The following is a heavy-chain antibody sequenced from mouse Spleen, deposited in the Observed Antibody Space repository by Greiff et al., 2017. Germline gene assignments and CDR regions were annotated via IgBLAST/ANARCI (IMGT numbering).Heavy chain of an antibody. CDR1: GFTFSSYT. CDR2: ISSGGGNT. D-gene: IGHD2-4*01. Sequence: EVQLVESGGGLVKPGGSLKLSCAASGFTFSSYTMPWVRQTPAKRLEWVATISSGGGNTYYPDSVKGRFTISRDNARNTLYLQMSSLSSEDTAMYYCASRGYYDYEFAYWGQGTLVTVSA. V-gene: IGHV5-9*04. CDR3: ASRGYYDYEFAY. J-gene: IGHJ3*01.